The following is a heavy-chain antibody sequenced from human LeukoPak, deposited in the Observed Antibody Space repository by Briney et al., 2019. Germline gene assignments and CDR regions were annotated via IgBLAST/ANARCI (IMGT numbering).Heavy chain of an antibody. CDR3: ARLRFYNWFDP. J-gene: IGHJ5*02. Sequence: GGSLRLSCAASGFTFSSYAMSWVRQAPGKGLEWVSAISGSGGSTYYADSVKGRFTISRDNSKNTLDLQMNSLRAEDTAVYYCARLRFYNWFDPWGQGTLVTVSS. V-gene: IGHV3-23*01. CDR1: GFTFSSYA. D-gene: IGHD2-21*02. CDR2: ISGSGGST.